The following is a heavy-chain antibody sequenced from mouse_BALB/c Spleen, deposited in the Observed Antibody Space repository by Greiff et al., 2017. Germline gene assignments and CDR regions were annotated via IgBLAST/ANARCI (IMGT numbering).Heavy chain of an antibody. V-gene: IGHV14-3*02. CDR2: IDPANGNT. J-gene: IGHJ4*01. CDR1: GFNIKDTY. CDR3: ARGGVMITMDY. D-gene: IGHD2-4*01. Sequence: EVKLQQSGAELVKPGASVKLSCTASGFNIKDTYMHWVKQRPEQGLEWIGRIDPANGNTKYDPKFQGKATITADTSSNTAYLQLSSLTSEDTAVYYCARGGVMITMDYWGQGTSVTVSS.